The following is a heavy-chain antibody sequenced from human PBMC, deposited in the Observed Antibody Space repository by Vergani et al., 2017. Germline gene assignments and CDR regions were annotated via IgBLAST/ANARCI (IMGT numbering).Heavy chain of an antibody. V-gene: IGHV3-66*02. Sequence: ELQLVESGGGLVQPGGSLRLSCEASGSTVSGNYMTWVRQVPGKGLEWVSHIYSGDETYYADSVKGRVTISRDTYKNTLHHQINNLRVEETAAYYCAGGNYYGSGTYVDPWGQGTLVTVSS. D-gene: IGHD3-10*01. CDR2: IYSGDET. J-gene: IGHJ5*02. CDR3: AGGNYYGSGTYVDP. CDR1: GSTVSGNY.